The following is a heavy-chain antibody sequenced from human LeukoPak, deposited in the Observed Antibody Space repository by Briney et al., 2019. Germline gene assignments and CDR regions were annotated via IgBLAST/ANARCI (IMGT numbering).Heavy chain of an antibody. CDR3: ASGSYSLDAFDI. CDR1: GLTFSTFW. D-gene: IGHD1-26*01. Sequence: GGSLRLSCVTPGLTFSTFWMNWVRQAPGKGLEWVANINPDGSRERSVDSVKGRITISRDNAKNALYLQMSSLRAEDTAVYYCASGSYSLDAFDIWGQGTMVTVSS. J-gene: IGHJ3*02. CDR2: INPDGSRE. V-gene: IGHV3-7*03.